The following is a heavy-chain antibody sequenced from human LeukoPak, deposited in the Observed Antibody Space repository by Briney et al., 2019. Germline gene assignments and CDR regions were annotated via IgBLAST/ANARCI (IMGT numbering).Heavy chain of an antibody. J-gene: IGHJ4*02. V-gene: IGHV1-18*01. CDR1: GYTFTSYG. D-gene: IGHD3-10*01. CDR3: ARSQMVRGVIPIDY. CDR2: ISTYNGHT. Sequence: GASVKVSCKASGYTFTSYGISWLRQAPGQGLEWMGWISTYNGHTNYAQKLQGRVTMTTDTSTSTDYMELRNLRSDDTAVYYCARSQMVRGVIPIDYWGQGTLVTVSS.